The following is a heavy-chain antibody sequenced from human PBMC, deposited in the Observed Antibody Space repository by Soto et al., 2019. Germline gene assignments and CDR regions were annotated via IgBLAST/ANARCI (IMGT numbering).Heavy chain of an antibody. CDR2: INKDGSTT. D-gene: IGHD3-3*01. V-gene: IGHV3-74*01. Sequence: PGGSLRLSCITSGFTFSSFWMHWVRQVPGRGLLWVCRINKDGSTTDYADSVKGRFTTSRDNAKNTVYLQMDSLRAEDTGVYYCARNRDGVDFWGQGTLVTVSS. CDR3: ARNRDGVDF. CDR1: GFTFSSFW. J-gene: IGHJ4*02.